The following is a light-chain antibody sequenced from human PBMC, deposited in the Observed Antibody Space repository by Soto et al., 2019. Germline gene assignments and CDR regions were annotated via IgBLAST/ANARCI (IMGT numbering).Light chain of an antibody. Sequence: EIVMTQSPASLSVSPGDAATLSCRASQTVHSRLAWYQQKPGQAPRLLIYGASTRATGTPPRFRGSGSGTEFTLTISSLQSEDFAVYYCQQYSNWPPIPFGQGRRPAVK. CDR2: GAS. CDR1: QTVHSR. CDR3: QQYSNWPPIP. J-gene: IGKJ5*01. V-gene: IGKV3-15*01.